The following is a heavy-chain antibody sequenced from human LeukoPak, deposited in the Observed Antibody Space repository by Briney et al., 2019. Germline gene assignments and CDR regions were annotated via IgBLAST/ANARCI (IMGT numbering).Heavy chain of an antibody. CDR1: GFTFFNYA. CDR2: ISHNGGST. Sequence: GGSLRLSCAASGFTFFNYAMHWVRQAPGKGLEYVSVISHNGGSTYYANSVKGRFTISRDNSKNTLYLQMGSLRAEDMAVYYCAREPGDYGDRYYYYYYMDVWGKGTTVTVSS. V-gene: IGHV3-64*01. CDR3: AREPGDYGDRYYYYYYMDV. D-gene: IGHD4-17*01. J-gene: IGHJ6*03.